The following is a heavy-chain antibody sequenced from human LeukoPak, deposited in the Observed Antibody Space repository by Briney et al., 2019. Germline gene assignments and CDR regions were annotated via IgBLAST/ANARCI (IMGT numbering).Heavy chain of an antibody. CDR1: GFTFSSYA. D-gene: IGHD2-15*01. V-gene: IGHV3-23*01. CDR3: AKDTTAWWYHRAYMDV. CDR2: ISGSGDTT. Sequence: GGSLRLPCAASGFTFSSYAMSWVRQAPGGGLEWVPAISGSGDTTYHADSVKGRFTISRDNSEDRLSLQMDSLRAEDTAVYFCAKDTTAWWYHRAYMDVWGKGTTVTVSS. J-gene: IGHJ6*03.